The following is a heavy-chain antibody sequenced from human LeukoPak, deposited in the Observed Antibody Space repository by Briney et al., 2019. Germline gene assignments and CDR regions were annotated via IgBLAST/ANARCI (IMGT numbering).Heavy chain of an antibody. V-gene: IGHV3-30*18. CDR2: ISYDGSDK. J-gene: IGHJ5*02. CDR1: GFTFSSYG. Sequence: GGSLRLSCAASGFTFSSYGMHWVRQAPGKGLEWVAVISYDGSDKHYADSVKGRLTISRDNSKYTLYLQMNSLRAEDTAVYYCAKDRWLTGTWGQGTLVTVSS. CDR3: AKDRWLTGT. D-gene: IGHD6-19*01.